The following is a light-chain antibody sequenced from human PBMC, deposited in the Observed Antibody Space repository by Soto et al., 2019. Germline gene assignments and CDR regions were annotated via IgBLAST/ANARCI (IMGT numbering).Light chain of an antibody. CDR2: AVS. J-gene: IGKJ2*01. CDR1: QSLYNSF. V-gene: IGKV3-20*01. Sequence: EIVLTQSPGTLSLSPEERATLSCRASQSLYNSFLAWYQQKPGQTPRLLINAVSNRATGVPDRFSGSGSGTDFTHTISRLEPEDFAVYYCQQYGSPPHTFGQGTKVEI. CDR3: QQYGSPPHT.